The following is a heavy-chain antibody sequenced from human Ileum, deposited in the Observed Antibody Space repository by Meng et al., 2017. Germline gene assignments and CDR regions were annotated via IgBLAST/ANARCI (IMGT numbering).Heavy chain of an antibody. CDR3: ARGGGSYYHFDY. CDR1: GDSVSSNSAA. J-gene: IGHJ4*02. D-gene: IGHD1-26*01. Sequence: QVQLQQSGPGLVKPSQTLPPPCAISGDSVSSNSAAWNWIRQSPSRGLEWLGRTYYRSKWFNEYAVSVKSRITINPDTSENQFSLQLNSVTPEDAAVYYCARGGGSYYHFDYWGQGTLVTVSS. CDR2: TYYRSKWFN. V-gene: IGHV6-1*01.